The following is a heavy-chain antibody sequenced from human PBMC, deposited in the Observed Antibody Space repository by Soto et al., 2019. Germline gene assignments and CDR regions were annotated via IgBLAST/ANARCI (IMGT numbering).Heavy chain of an antibody. J-gene: IGHJ6*02. Sequence: ASVEVSCKASGYTFTSYGISWVRQAPGQGLQWMGWIAPYIGKTNYAQDLQGRVTMTTDTSTTTAYMEVRGLTSDDTATYYCARGGSSSYYYGMDVWGQGTTVTVS. D-gene: IGHD6-6*01. CDR1: GYTFTSYG. V-gene: IGHV1-18*04. CDR2: IAPYIGKT. CDR3: ARGGSSSYYYGMDV.